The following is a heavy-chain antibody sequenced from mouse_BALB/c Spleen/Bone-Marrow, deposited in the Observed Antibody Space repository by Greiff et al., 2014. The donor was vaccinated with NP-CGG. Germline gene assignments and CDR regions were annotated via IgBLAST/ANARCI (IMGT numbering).Heavy chain of an antibody. Sequence: DLVKPGASVKLSCKASGYTFTSYWINWIKQRPGQGLEWIGRIAPGSGSTYYNEMFKGKATMTVDTSSSTAYIQHSSLSSEDSAVYFCARFPFYYGSSLYYFDYWGQGTTLTVSS. CDR1: GYTFTSYW. V-gene: IGHV1S41*01. CDR3: ARFPFYYGSSLYYFDY. D-gene: IGHD1-1*01. J-gene: IGHJ2*01. CDR2: IAPGSGST.